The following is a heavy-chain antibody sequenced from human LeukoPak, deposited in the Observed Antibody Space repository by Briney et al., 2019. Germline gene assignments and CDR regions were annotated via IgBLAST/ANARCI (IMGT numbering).Heavy chain of an antibody. CDR1: GFTFSIYA. J-gene: IGHJ4*02. Sequence: GGSLRLSCAASGFTFSIYAMSWVRQAPGKGLEWVSAISGSGITYYADSVKGRFAISRDNSKNTLYLQMNSLRAEDTAVYYCAKDDDYVWGSYRKEDYFDYWGQGTLVTVSS. D-gene: IGHD3-16*02. CDR2: ISGSGIT. V-gene: IGHV3-23*01. CDR3: AKDDDYVWGSYRKEDYFDY.